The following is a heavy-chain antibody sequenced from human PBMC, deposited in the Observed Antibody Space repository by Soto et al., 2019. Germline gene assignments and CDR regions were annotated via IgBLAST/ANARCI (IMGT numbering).Heavy chain of an antibody. CDR3: ASSKKRYFDWSNDY. V-gene: IGHV1-24*01. D-gene: IGHD3-9*01. J-gene: IGHJ4*02. Sequence: ASVKVSCKVSGYTLTELSMHWVRQAPGKGLEWMGGFDPEDGETIYAQKFQGRVTMTEDTSTDTAYMELSSLRSEDTAVYYCASSKKRYFDWSNDYWGQGTLVTVSS. CDR1: GYTLTELS. CDR2: FDPEDGET.